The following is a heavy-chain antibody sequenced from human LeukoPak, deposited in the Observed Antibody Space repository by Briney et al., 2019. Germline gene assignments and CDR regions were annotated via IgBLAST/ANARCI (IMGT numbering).Heavy chain of an antibody. Sequence: PSETLSLTCTVSGGSISSYYWSWIRQPPGEGLEWIVYIYYSGSTNYNPSLKSRVTISVDTSKNQFSLKLSSVTATDTAVYYCARHGAARPYYYYGMDVWGQGTTVTVSS. D-gene: IGHD6-6*01. CDR2: IYYSGST. CDR3: ARHGAARPYYYYGMDV. J-gene: IGHJ6*02. V-gene: IGHV4-59*08. CDR1: GGSISSYY.